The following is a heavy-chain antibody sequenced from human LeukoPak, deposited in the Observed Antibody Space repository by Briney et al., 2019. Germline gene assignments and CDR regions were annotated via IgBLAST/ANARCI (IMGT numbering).Heavy chain of an antibody. J-gene: IGHJ4*02. CDR3: ARDNRGGHYYDSSGWGIDY. CDR2: IYHSGST. Sequence: SETLSLTCTVSGGSISSYYWSWIRKPPGKGLEWIGSIYHSGSTYYNPSLKSRVTISVDTSKNQFSLKLSSVTAADTAVYYCARDNRGGHYYDSSGWGIDYWGQGTLVTVSS. D-gene: IGHD3-22*01. CDR1: GGSISSYY. V-gene: IGHV4-38-2*02.